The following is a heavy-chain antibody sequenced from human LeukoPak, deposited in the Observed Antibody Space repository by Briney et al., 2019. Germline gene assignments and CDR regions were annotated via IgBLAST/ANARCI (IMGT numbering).Heavy chain of an antibody. Sequence: GGSLRLSCAASGFTFSSYNMNWVRQAPGEGLEWVSSISISGTYVYYADSVKGRFTISRDDAQNSLYLQMNSLRAEDTAVYYCARDGERVVDYWGQGTLVTVSS. D-gene: IGHD1-1*01. CDR3: ARDGERVVDY. CDR2: ISISGTYV. J-gene: IGHJ4*02. V-gene: IGHV3-21*01. CDR1: GFTFSSYN.